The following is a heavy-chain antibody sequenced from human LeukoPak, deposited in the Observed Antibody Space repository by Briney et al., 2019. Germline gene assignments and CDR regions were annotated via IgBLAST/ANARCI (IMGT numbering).Heavy chain of an antibody. CDR1: GFTFSSYG. D-gene: IGHD1-26*01. Sequence: GGSLRLSCAASGFTFSSYGMHWVRQAPGKGLEWVAVIWYDGSNKYYADSVKGRFTISRDNSKNTLYLQMNSLRAEDTAVYYCARDPRGRVGAIGYFDYWGQGTLVTVSS. J-gene: IGHJ4*02. V-gene: IGHV3-33*01. CDR2: IWYDGSNK. CDR3: ARDPRGRVGAIGYFDY.